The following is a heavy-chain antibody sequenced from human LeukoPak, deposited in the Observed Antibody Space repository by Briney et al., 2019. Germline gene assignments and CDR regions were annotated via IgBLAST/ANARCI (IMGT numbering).Heavy chain of an antibody. V-gene: IGHV3-30*04. J-gene: IGHJ3*02. CDR1: GFTFSSYS. CDR2: ISYDGSYN. D-gene: IGHD3-10*01. Sequence: PGGSLRLSCAASGFTFSSYSMHWVRQAPGKGLEWVAFISYDGSYNDYADSVKGRFTISRDNAKNSLYLQMNSLRAEDTAVYYCARAGENDAFDIWGQGTMVTVSS. CDR3: ARAGENDAFDI.